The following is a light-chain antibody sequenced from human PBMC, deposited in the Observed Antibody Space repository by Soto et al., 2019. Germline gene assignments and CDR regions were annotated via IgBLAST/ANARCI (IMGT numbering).Light chain of an antibody. V-gene: IGKV1-5*03. J-gene: IGKJ2*01. CDR3: QQYNSFSRT. Sequence: DIQMTQSPSTLSGSVGDRFTITFRASQSISTWLAWYQQKPGKAPKLLIYKASSLDSGVPSRFSGSGSGTEFTLTISSLQPDDFATYYCQQYNSFSRTFGQGTKVDIK. CDR1: QSISTW. CDR2: KAS.